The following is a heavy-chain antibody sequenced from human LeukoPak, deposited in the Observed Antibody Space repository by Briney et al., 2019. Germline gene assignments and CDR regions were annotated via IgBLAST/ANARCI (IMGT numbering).Heavy chain of an antibody. CDR1: GFTFSTYW. D-gene: IGHD3-22*01. CDR2: IKYDGSEK. CDR3: ARDLYFDNSGRYHYYGMDV. Sequence: SGGSLRLSCAASGFTFSTYWMTWVRQAPGKGLEWVANIKYDGSEKYYVDSVKGRFTISRDNAKNSLYLQMNSLRAEDTAVYYCARDLYFDNSGRYHYYGMDVWGQGTTVTVSS. J-gene: IGHJ6*02. V-gene: IGHV3-7*01.